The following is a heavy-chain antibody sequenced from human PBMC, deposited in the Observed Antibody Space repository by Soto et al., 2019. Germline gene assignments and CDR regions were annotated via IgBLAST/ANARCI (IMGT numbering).Heavy chain of an antibody. V-gene: IGHV4-31*03. D-gene: IGHD3-3*01. CDR3: ARAGYYDFWSGYSAVYYYGMDV. Sequence: NPSETLSLTCTVSGGSISSGGYYWSWVRQHPGKGLEWIGYIYYSGSTYYNPSLKSRVTISVDTSKNQFSLKLSSVTAADTAVYYCARAGYYDFWSGYSAVYYYGMDVWGQGTTVTVSS. J-gene: IGHJ6*02. CDR2: IYYSGST. CDR1: GGSISSGGYY.